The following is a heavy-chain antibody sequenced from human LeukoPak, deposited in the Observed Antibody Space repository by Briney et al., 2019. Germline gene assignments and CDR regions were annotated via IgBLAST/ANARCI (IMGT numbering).Heavy chain of an antibody. J-gene: IGHJ4*02. D-gene: IGHD2-2*01. CDR1: GFAFSSYA. Sequence: GGSLRLSCAASGFAFSSYAMHWVRQAPGKGLEWVAVISYDGSNKYYADSVKGRFTISRDNSKNTLYLQMNSLRAEDTAVYYCARGLTGYQPGGGLDYWGQGTLVTVSS. CDR2: ISYDGSNK. CDR3: ARGLTGYQPGGGLDY. V-gene: IGHV3-30-3*01.